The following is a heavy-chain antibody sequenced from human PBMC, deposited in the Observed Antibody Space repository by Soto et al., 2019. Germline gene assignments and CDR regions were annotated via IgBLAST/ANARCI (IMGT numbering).Heavy chain of an antibody. Sequence: SETLSLTCSVSGGPMTSYYWSWIRQPPGKSLEWIGYFYNTGSPNYNPSLKSRVSISVDTSKSQFSLRLTSVTAADTAVYYCARMYYYGSGRPRWFDPWGQGTLVTVSS. D-gene: IGHD3-10*01. CDR3: ARMYYYGSGRPRWFDP. V-gene: IGHV4-59*01. CDR1: GGPMTSYY. CDR2: FYNTGSP. J-gene: IGHJ5*02.